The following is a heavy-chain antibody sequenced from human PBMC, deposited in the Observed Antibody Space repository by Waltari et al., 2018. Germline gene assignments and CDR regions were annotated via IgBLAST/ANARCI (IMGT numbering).Heavy chain of an antibody. D-gene: IGHD6-19*01. CDR2: IYHSGST. CDR3: AREEYSSGWYGHFQH. J-gene: IGHJ1*01. CDR1: GYSLSSGYY. V-gene: IGHV4-38-2*02. Sequence: QVQLQESGPGLVKPSETLSLNCAVSGYSLSSGYYWGWIRQPPGKGLEWIGSIYHSGSTYYNPSLKSRVTISVDTSKNQFSLKLSSVTAADTAVYYCAREEYSSGWYGHFQHWGQGTLVTVSS.